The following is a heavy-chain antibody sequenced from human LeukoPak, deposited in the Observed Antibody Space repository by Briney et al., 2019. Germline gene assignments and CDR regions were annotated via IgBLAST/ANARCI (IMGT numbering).Heavy chain of an antibody. Sequence: SETLSLTCTVSRASLRRHYWSWIWRPPGKGLECIGDISDSGSTKDNPSLKNRVTVSADTSKNQFSLRLTSVTAADTAVYYCATIKRGNIFGYFDFWGQGILVTVSS. J-gene: IGHJ4*02. CDR1: RASLRRHY. CDR3: ATIKRGNIFGYFDF. CDR2: ISDSGST. V-gene: IGHV4-59*11. D-gene: IGHD5-18*01.